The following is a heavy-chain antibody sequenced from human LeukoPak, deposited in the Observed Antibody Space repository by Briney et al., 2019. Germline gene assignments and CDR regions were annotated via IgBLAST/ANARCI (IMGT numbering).Heavy chain of an antibody. Sequence: PSETLSLTCAVSGDSISSGGYSWSWVRQPPGKGLEWIGYIYSSGRSYYNPSLQSRVTILVDTSKNEFSLKVTSVTAADTAVYYCARDPYDSGIWGQGTLVTVPS. CDR1: GDSISSGGYS. D-gene: IGHD3-10*01. V-gene: IGHV4-30-4*07. J-gene: IGHJ4*02. CDR2: IYSSGRS. CDR3: ARDPYDSGI.